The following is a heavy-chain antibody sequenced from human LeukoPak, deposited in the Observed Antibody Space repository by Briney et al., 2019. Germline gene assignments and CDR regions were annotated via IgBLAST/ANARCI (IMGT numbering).Heavy chain of an antibody. V-gene: IGHV3-15*01. CDR1: GITFSNAW. D-gene: IGHD6-13*01. CDR2: IKSKTDGGTT. Sequence: GGSLRLSCAASGITFSNAWMSWVRQAPGKGPEWVGRIKSKTDGGTTDYAAPVKGRFTISRDDSKNTVYLQMNSLKTEDTAVYYCTTVRGSSWQYFQHWGQGTLVTVSS. J-gene: IGHJ1*01. CDR3: TTVRGSSWQYFQH.